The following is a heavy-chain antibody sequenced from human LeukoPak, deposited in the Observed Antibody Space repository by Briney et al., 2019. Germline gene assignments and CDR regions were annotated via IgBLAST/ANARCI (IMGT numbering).Heavy chain of an antibody. CDR1: GGTFSNYA. CDR2: TIPIFNAA. J-gene: IGHJ4*01. V-gene: IGHV1-69*13. CDR3: ARARTDYFDSSASPFHY. Sequence: SVKVSCKASGGTFSNYALSWVRQAPGQGLEWMGATIPIFNAANYAQKFKGRVTITADESTSTAYMELRSLTSEDTALYYCARARTDYFDSSASPFHYWGPGTLVTVSS. D-gene: IGHD3-22*01.